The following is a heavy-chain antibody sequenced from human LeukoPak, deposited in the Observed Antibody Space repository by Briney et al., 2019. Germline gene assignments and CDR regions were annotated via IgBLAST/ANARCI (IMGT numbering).Heavy chain of an antibody. D-gene: IGHD5-24*01. CDR1: GFTFSNYW. V-gene: IGHV3-7*03. CDR2: IKEDGTET. J-gene: IGHJ4*02. Sequence: GGSLRLSCAASGFTFSNYWMSWVRLAPGKGLEWVANIKEDGTETYYVDSVKGRFTISRDNAKNSLYLQMNSLRVEDMAVYYCAKEGRSLQTYWGQGTLVTVSS. CDR3: AKEGRSLQTY.